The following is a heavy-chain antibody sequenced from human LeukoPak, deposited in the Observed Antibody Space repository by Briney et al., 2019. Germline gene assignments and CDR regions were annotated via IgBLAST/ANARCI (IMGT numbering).Heavy chain of an antibody. CDR1: GFTFSSYS. Sequence: GGSLRLSCAASGFTFSSYSMNWVRQAPGKGLEWVSSISSSSSYIYYADSVKGRFTISRDNAKNSLYLQMNSLRAEDTAVYYCARVDYDSSGYYYWGYWGQGTLATVSS. CDR2: ISSSSSYI. CDR3: ARVDYDSSGYYYWGY. J-gene: IGHJ4*02. D-gene: IGHD3-22*01. V-gene: IGHV3-21*01.